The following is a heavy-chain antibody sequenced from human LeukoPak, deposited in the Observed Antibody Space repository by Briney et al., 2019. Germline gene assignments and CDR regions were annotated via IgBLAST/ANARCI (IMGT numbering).Heavy chain of an antibody. D-gene: IGHD2-21*02. J-gene: IGHJ4*02. V-gene: IGHV4-34*01. CDR2: INHSGST. Sequence: KPSETLSLTCAVYGGSFSGYYWSWIRQPPGKGLEWIGEINHSGSTNYNPSLKSRVTISVDTSKNQFSLKLRSVMAADTAVYYCARAYCVGDCTVLHIYFDNWGQGTLVTVSS. CDR3: ARAYCVGDCTVLHIYFDN. CDR1: GGSFSGYY.